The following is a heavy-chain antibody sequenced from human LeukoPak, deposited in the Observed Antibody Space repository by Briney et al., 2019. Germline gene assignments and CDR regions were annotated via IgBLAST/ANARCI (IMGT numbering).Heavy chain of an antibody. V-gene: IGHV3-23*01. CDR1: GFTFSTYA. CDR3: AKDLGMQVWFPL. Sequence: AGGSLRLSCAASGFTFSTYAMSWVRQAPGKGLEWVSSFSGSGGSTYYADSVEGRFTISRDNSKNTLYLQMNSLRAEDTAVYYCAKDLGMQVWFPLWGQGTLVTVSS. J-gene: IGHJ4*02. D-gene: IGHD5-18*01. CDR2: FSGSGGST.